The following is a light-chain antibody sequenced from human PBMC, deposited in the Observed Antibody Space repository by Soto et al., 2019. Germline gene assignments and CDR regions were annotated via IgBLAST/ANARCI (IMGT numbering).Light chain of an antibody. CDR2: EVS. V-gene: IGLV2-14*01. CDR1: SSDVGAYNY. Sequence: QSVLTQPASVSGSPGQSITISCTGTSSDVGAYNYVSWYQQHPGKAPKLMIYEVSNRPSGVSNRFSGSKSGNTASLTISGLQAEDESDYYCTSYTTTTIPVFGGGTKLTVL. CDR3: TSYTTTTIPV. J-gene: IGLJ2*01.